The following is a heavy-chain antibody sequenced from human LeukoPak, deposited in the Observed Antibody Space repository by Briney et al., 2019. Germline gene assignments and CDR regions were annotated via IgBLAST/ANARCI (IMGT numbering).Heavy chain of an antibody. CDR3: ARSLYSSYYYYGMDV. D-gene: IGHD4-11*01. J-gene: IGHJ6*02. CDR1: GYSFTSYW. CDR2: IYPGDSDT. Sequence: GESLKISCKGSGYSFTSYWIGWVRQMPGKGLEWMGIIYPGDSDTRYSPSFQGHVTISADKSISTAYLQWSSLKASDTAMYYCARSLYSSYYYYGMDVWGQGTTVTVSS. V-gene: IGHV5-51*01.